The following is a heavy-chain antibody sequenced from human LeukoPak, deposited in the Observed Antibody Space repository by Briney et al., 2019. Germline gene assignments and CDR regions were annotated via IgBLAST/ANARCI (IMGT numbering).Heavy chain of an antibody. V-gene: IGHV3-64*02. CDR2: ISSNGGST. D-gene: IGHD3-10*01. J-gene: IGHJ4*02. Sequence: PGGSLRLSCAASGFTFSSYAMHWVRQAPGKGLEYVSAISSNGGSTYYADSVKGRFTISRDNSKNTLYLQMGSLRAEDMAVYYCARSPYGSGSYWNRSPFDYWGQGTLVTVSS. CDR1: GFTFSSYA. CDR3: ARSPYGSGSYWNRSPFDY.